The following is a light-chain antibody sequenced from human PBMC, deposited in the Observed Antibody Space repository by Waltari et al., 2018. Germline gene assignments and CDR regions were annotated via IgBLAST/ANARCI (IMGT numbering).Light chain of an antibody. J-gene: IGKJ4*01. Sequence: EIVLTQSPATLSLSPGETATLSCRASQSVGSYLAWYQQKPGQAPRLLIYDASNRATGIPPRFSGSGSGTDFTLTISSLEPEDFAVYYCQQRSNWLTFGGGNKVEIK. CDR1: QSVGSY. V-gene: IGKV3-11*01. CDR2: DAS. CDR3: QQRSNWLT.